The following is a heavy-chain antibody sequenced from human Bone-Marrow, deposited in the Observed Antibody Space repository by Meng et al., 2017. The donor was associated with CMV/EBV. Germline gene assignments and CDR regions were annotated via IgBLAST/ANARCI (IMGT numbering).Heavy chain of an antibody. Sequence: QVQLPQSGPGLVKPSETLSLTCRVSGVSISTHYWSWIRQTPGKGLEWIASIHYTGRADYSPSLKSRVTVSVDTSDSQLSLKLSSVTTADTAMYYCAERGGGYWGQGILVTVSS. CDR1: GVSISTHY. J-gene: IGHJ4*02. CDR3: AERGGGY. D-gene: IGHD1-1*01. CDR2: IHYTGRA. V-gene: IGHV4-59*11.